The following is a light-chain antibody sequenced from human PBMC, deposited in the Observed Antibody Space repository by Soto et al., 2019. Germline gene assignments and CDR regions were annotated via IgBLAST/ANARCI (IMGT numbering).Light chain of an antibody. Sequence: DLQMTQFPSSLSASVGDRVSITCQASQDISNNLNWYQQKPGKAPKLLIYDASNLETGVPSRISGSGSGTDFTFTISILQPEDIATYYCQQYDNIPITFGQGTRLEIK. J-gene: IGKJ5*01. CDR1: QDISNN. V-gene: IGKV1-33*01. CDR3: QQYDNIPIT. CDR2: DAS.